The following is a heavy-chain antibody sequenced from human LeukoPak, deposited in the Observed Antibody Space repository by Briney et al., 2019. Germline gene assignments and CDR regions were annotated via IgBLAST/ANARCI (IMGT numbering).Heavy chain of an antibody. Sequence: GGSLRLSCAASGFTFNRYVMNWVRQAPGKGLEWVSVISGNGDSTNYADSVKGRFTISRDNAKNSLYLQMNSLRAEDTAVYYCARDHGGWHKVPPRGCRVDYWGQGTLVTVSS. CDR3: ARDHGGWHKVPPRGCRVDY. J-gene: IGHJ4*02. D-gene: IGHD3-16*01. V-gene: IGHV3-23*01. CDR1: GFTFNRYV. CDR2: ISGNGDST.